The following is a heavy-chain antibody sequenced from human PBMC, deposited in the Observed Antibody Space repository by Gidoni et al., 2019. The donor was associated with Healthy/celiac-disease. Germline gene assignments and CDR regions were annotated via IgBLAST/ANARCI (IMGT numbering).Heavy chain of an antibody. V-gene: IGHV1-18*04. J-gene: IGHJ4*02. CDR1: GYTFTRYG. CDR2: ISAYNGNT. D-gene: IGHD6-13*01. CDR3: AREGYSSSWYLFFVY. Sequence: QVQLVQSGAEVKKPGASVKVSCQASGYTFTRYGIRWVRQAPGQGLEWMGWISAYNGNTNYAQKLQGRVTMTTDTSTSTAYMELRSLRSDDTAVYYCAREGYSSSWYLFFVYWGQGTLVTVSS.